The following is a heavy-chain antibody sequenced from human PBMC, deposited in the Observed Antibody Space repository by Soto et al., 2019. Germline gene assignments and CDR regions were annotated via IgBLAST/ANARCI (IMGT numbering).Heavy chain of an antibody. J-gene: IGHJ6*03. Sequence: QVELVQSGVEVKKPGASVKVSCKASGYTFTNHGLSWVRQAPGQGLEWMGWISASNGDTNYAQKFLGRVTVTTDTSTSTGYMELRSLKSEDTAVYYCARKVRGSKIDYYYYMDVWGKGTTVTVSS. D-gene: IGHD3-10*01. CDR2: ISASNGDT. CDR1: GYTFTNHG. V-gene: IGHV1-18*04. CDR3: ARKVRGSKIDYYYYMDV.